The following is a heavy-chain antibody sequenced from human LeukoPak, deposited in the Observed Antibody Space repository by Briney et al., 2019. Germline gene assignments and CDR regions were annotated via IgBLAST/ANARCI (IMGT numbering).Heavy chain of an antibody. V-gene: IGHV3-21*04. Sequence: GGSLRLSCAASGFTFSSYNMNWVRQAPGKGLEWVSSISGSSTYIYYADSLKGRFTISRDNAKNSLSLQMNSLRAEDMAVYYCTRGYYYFDYWGQGTLVTVSS. CDR1: GFTFSSYN. CDR3: TRGYYYFDY. J-gene: IGHJ4*02. CDR2: ISGSSTYI. D-gene: IGHD2-15*01.